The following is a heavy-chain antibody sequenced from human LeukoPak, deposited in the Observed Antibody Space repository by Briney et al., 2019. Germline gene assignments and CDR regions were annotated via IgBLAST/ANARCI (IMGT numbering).Heavy chain of an antibody. J-gene: IGHJ2*01. CDR2: IYDDGST. D-gene: IGHD2-15*01. CDR3: AGGNSGGGHYWYFGL. Sequence: SETLSLTCTVSGGSMSNYYWSWIRQPPGKGLEWIGYIYDDGSTHYNPSLKGRVTISADTSKNQFSLKLTSVTAADTAVYYCAGGNSGGGHYWYFGLWGRGTQVAVFS. V-gene: IGHV4-59*01. CDR1: GGSMSNYY.